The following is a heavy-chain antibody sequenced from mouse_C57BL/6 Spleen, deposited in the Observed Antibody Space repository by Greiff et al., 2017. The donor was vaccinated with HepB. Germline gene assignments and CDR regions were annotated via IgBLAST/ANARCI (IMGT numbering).Heavy chain of an antibody. J-gene: IGHJ1*03. V-gene: IGHV1-64*01. Sequence: QVQLQQPGAELVKPGASVKLSCKASGYTFTSYWMHWVKQRPGQGLEWIGMIHPNSGSTNYNEKFKSKATLTVDKSSSTAYMQLSSLTSEDSAVYYCAKDYYGSGGYFDVWGTGTTVTVSS. CDR2: IHPNSGST. CDR3: AKDYYGSGGYFDV. D-gene: IGHD1-1*01. CDR1: GYTFTSYW.